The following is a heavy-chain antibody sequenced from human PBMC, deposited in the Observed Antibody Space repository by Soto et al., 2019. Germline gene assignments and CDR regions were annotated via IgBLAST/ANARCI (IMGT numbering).Heavy chain of an antibody. CDR1: GFTFSSYA. V-gene: IGHV3-23*01. J-gene: IGHJ4*02. CDR2: VSIGGST. D-gene: IGHD2-21*01. CDR3: AKRCGAGGHFDY. Sequence: PVGSLRVSCAASGFTFSSYAMGWVRQGPGKGLEWVAVVSIGGSTHYADSVRGRFTISRDNSKNTLSLQMNSLTAEDTAVYFCAKRCGAGGHFDYWGQGALVTVSS.